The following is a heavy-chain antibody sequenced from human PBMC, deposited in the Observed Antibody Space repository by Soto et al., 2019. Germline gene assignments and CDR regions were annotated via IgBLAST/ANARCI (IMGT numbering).Heavy chain of an antibody. CDR3: ARKGWPDVFDI. CDR1: GGSISRGDYY. CDR2: IYYSGST. J-gene: IGHJ3*02. V-gene: IGHV4-30-4*01. Sequence: QVQLQESGPGLVKPLQTLSLTCTFSGGSISRGDYYWSWVCQPPGKGLEWIGYIYYSGSTYYKSSLKSRVIISIDTSKNQFSLKLSSVTAADTAVYYCARKGWPDVFDIWGQGAMVTVSS.